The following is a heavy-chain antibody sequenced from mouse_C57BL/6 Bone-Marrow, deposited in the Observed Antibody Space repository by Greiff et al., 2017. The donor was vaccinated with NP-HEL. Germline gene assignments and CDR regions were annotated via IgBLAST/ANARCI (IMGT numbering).Heavy chain of an antibody. CDR3: VRHRGSSFAY. Sequence: DVQLQESGGGLVQPKGSLKLSCAASGFSFNTYAMNWVRQAPGKGLEWVARIRSKSNNYATYYADSVKDRFTISRDDSESMLYLQMNNLKTEDTAMYYCVRHRGSSFAYWGQGTLVTVSA. CDR1: GFSFNTYA. V-gene: IGHV10-1*01. CDR2: IRSKSNNYAT. D-gene: IGHD3-3*01. J-gene: IGHJ3*01.